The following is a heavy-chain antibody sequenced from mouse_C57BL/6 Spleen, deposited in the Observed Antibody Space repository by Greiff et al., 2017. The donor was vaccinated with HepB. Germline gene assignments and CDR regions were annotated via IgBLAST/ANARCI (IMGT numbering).Heavy chain of an antibody. Sequence: QVQLQQPGAELVRPGSSVKLSCKASGYTFTSYWMHWVKQRPIQGLEWIGNIDPSDSETHYNQKFKDKATLTVDKSSSTAYMQLSSLTSEDSAVYYCARGEFTTVVDYWGQGTTLTVSS. V-gene: IGHV1-52*01. J-gene: IGHJ2*01. CDR1: GYTFTSYW. CDR3: ARGEFTTVVDY. CDR2: IDPSDSET. D-gene: IGHD1-1*01.